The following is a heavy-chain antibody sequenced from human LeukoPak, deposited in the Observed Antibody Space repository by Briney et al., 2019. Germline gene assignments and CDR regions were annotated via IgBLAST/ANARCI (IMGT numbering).Heavy chain of an antibody. CDR1: GYTFGTHW. CDR3: ARRGLGGSYDY. D-gene: IGHD3-10*01. J-gene: IGHJ4*02. Sequence: ASVKVSCKASGYTFGTHWMHWVRQAPGQGLEWMGWINPNSGGTNYAQKFQGRVTMTRDTSISTAYMELSRLRSDDTAVYYCARRGLGGSYDYWGQGTLVTVSS. CDR2: INPNSGGT. V-gene: IGHV1-2*02.